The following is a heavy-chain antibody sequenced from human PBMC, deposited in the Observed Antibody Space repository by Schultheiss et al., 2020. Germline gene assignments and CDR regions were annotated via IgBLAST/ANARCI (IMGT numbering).Heavy chain of an antibody. D-gene: IGHD4-17*01. J-gene: IGHJ2*01. Sequence: GGSLRLSCAASGFTFSNAWMSWVRQAPGKGLEWVSSISSSSSYIYYADSVKGRFTISRDNAKNSLYLQMNSLRAEDTAVYYCARDDYGDYRYFDLWGRGTLVTVSS. V-gene: IGHV3-21*01. CDR2: ISSSSSYI. CDR3: ARDDYGDYRYFDL. CDR1: GFTFSNAW.